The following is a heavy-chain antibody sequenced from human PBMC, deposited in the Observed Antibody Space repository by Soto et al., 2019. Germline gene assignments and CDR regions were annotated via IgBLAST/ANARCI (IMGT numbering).Heavy chain of an antibody. Sequence: QVQLVQSGAEVKKPGPSVKVSCKAPGGTFSSYAISWVRQAPRQGLEWMGGIIPIFGTANYAQKFQGRVTITADDTTSTAYMELSCLRYEDTAVYYCARAAYDSSGYYERWGYYWGRGTLGTFAS. CDR2: IIPIFGTA. J-gene: IGHJ4*02. CDR1: GGTFSSYA. D-gene: IGHD3-22*01. V-gene: IGHV1-69*12. CDR3: ARAAYDSSGYYERWGYY.